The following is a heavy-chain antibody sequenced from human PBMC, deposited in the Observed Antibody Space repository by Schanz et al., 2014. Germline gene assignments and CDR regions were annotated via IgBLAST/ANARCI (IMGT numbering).Heavy chain of an antibody. CDR3: ARGTCSSSTCYIIYFDY. J-gene: IGHJ4*02. CDR1: GFTFGAYT. Sequence: EVQLVESGGGLVKPGGSLRLSCVTSGFTFGAYTMNWVRQAPGKGPEWLANVKQDGIEKYYLESVRGRFTISRDNAKNSLFVQLNSLTAEDTAVYYCARGTCSSSTCYIIYFDYWGQGALVTVSS. CDR2: VKQDGIEK. V-gene: IGHV3-7*01. D-gene: IGHD2-2*02.